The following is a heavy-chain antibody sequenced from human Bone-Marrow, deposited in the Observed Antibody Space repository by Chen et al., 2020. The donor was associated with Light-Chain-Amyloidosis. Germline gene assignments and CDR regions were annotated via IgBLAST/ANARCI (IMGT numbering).Heavy chain of an antibody. V-gene: IGHV4-39*07. CDR2: FYYTGIT. D-gene: IGHD2-2*01. Sequence: QLQLQESDPRVVKPSETLSLTCAVAGGPISGTSYDWVWIRQPPGKGLEWIGTFYYTGITYYNPSLKSRVTISVDMSKNQFSLILSSVTAADTAVYHCAREVPAVKKNYMDVWGKGTTVIVSS. CDR3: AREVPAVKKNYMDV. CDR1: GGPISGTSYD. J-gene: IGHJ6*03.